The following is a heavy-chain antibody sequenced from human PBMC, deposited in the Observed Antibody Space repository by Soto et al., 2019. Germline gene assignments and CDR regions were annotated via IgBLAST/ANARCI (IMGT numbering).Heavy chain of an antibody. CDR1: GYSFTSYW. J-gene: IGHJ4*02. V-gene: IGHV5-10-1*01. Sequence: PGESLKISCKGSGYSFTSYWISWVRQMPGKGLEWMGRIDPSDSYTNYSPSFQGHVTISADKSISTAYLQWSSLKASDTAMYYCARHVPSDSSTFDYWGQGTLVTVSS. D-gene: IGHD6-13*01. CDR3: ARHVPSDSSTFDY. CDR2: IDPSDSYT.